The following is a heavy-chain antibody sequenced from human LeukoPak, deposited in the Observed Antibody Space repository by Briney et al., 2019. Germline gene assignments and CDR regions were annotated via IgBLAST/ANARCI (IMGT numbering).Heavy chain of an antibody. V-gene: IGHV1-2*02. J-gene: IGHJ3*02. CDR2: INPNSGGT. Sequence: ASVKVSCKASGYTFTSYYMHWVRQAPGQGLEWVGWINPNSGGTNYAQKFQGRVTMTRDTSISTAYMELSRLRSDDTAVYYCARESQHRYGSGSRAFDIWGQGTMVTVSS. CDR3: ARESQHRYGSGSRAFDI. CDR1: GYTFTSYY. D-gene: IGHD3-10*01.